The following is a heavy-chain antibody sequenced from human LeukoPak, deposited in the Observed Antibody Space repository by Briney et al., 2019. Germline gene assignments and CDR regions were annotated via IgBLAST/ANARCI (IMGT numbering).Heavy chain of an antibody. V-gene: IGHV4-59*01. D-gene: IGHD2-2*01. J-gene: IGHJ6*03. CDR3: ARSPRLCSSTSCRYMGV. CDR1: GGPISSYY. CDR2: VYDSEST. Sequence: SETLSLTCTVSGGPISSYYWSWIRQPPGKGLEWIGYVYDSESTNYNPSLKGRVAISLDTSKSQFSLRLTSVTAADSAVYFCARSPRLCSSTSCRYMGVWGKGTTVTVSS.